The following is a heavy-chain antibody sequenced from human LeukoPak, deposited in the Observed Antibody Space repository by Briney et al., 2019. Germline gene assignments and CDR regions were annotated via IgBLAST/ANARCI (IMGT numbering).Heavy chain of an antibody. CDR3: ARDRFTMYYYDITASTRPPPDAFDI. D-gene: IGHD3-22*01. CDR2: IYHSGST. Sequence: PSETLSLTCTVSGGSISSGGYYWSWIRQPPGKGLEWIGYIYHSGSTYYNPSLKSRVTISVDKSKNQFSLKLSSVTATDTAVYYCARDRFTMYYYDITASTRPPPDAFDIWGQGTMVTVSS. V-gene: IGHV4-30-2*01. CDR1: GGSISSGGYY. J-gene: IGHJ3*02.